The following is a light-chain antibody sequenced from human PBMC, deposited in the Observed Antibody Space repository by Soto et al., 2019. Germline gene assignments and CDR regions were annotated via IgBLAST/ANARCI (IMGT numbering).Light chain of an antibody. CDR1: QHASQT. CDR2: GAS. CDR3: QQYGSSGT. Sequence: EIVMTQSPGTLSVSPGERVTLSCRASQHASQTLAWYQQKPGQAPRLLIYGASNRATGIPDRFSGSGSGTDFTLTISRLEPEDFAVYYCQQYGSSGTFGQGTKV. V-gene: IGKV3-20*01. J-gene: IGKJ1*01.